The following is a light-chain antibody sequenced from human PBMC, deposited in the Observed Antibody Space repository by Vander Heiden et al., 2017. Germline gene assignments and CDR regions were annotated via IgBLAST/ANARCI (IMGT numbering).Light chain of an antibody. CDR3: GTWDSSLSAYV. J-gene: IGLJ1*01. CDR2: DNK. V-gene: IGLV1-51*01. CDR1: SSTIGKNY. Sequence: QSVLTQPPSVSAAPGQKVTISCSVGSSTIGKNYVSWYQQLPGTAPKRLIYDNKKRPSGIPDRFSASKSGTSATLGITGLKTGDEDDYYCGTWDSSLSAYVFGTGTKVTAL.